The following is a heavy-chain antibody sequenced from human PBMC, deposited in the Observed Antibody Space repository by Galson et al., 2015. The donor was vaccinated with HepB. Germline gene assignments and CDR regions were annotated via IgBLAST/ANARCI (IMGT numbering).Heavy chain of an antibody. CDR2: ISSSSSTI. V-gene: IGHV3-48*04. CDR1: GFTFSSYS. J-gene: IGHJ6*02. CDR3: ARDGGSYSPVYYYGMDV. D-gene: IGHD1-26*01. Sequence: SLRLSCAASGFTFSSYSMNWVRQAPGKGLEWVSYISSSSSTIYYADSVKGRFTISRDNAKNSLYLQMNSLRAEDTAVYYCARDGGSYSPVYYYGMDVWGQGTTVTVSS.